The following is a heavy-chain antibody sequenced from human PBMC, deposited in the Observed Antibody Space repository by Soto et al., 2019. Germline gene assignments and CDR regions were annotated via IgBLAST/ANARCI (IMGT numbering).Heavy chain of an antibody. CDR3: ASPLTDYDILTGYYGAFDI. V-gene: IGHV1-69*13. CDR1: GGTFSSYA. J-gene: IGHJ3*02. D-gene: IGHD3-9*01. CDR2: IIPIFGTA. Sequence: GASVKVSCKASGGTFSSYAISWVRQAPGQGLEWMGGIIPIFGTANYAQKFQGRVTITADESTSTAYMELSSLRSEDTAVYYCASPLTDYDILTGYYGAFDIWGQGTMVTVS.